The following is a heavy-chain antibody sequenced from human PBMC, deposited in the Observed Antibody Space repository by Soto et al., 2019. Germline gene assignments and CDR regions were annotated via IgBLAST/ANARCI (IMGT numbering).Heavy chain of an antibody. Sequence: QVQLVQSGAEVKRPGSSVKVSCKASGDTFNNYAISWARQAPGQGLEWMGNIIPIFDTANYAQNFQGRVTITADESTSTANMELSSLRSEDTAIYYCARDKDTSMVTSWFDPWGQGTLVTVSS. CDR2: IIPIFDTA. D-gene: IGHD5-18*01. V-gene: IGHV1-69*15. CDR1: GDTFNNYA. CDR3: ARDKDTSMVTSWFDP. J-gene: IGHJ5*02.